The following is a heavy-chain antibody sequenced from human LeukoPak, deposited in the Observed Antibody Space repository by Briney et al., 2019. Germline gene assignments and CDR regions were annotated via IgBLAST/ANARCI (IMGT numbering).Heavy chain of an antibody. Sequence: GGSLRLSCAASGFTFSSYAMSWVRQAPGKGLEWVSVISGSGGSTYYADSVKGRFTISRDNSKNTLYLQMNSLRAEDTAVYYCAKVPRNFLAPLTPVDYWGQGTLVTVSS. J-gene: IGHJ4*02. V-gene: IGHV3-23*01. CDR2: ISGSGGST. D-gene: IGHD4-23*01. CDR3: AKVPRNFLAPLTPVDY. CDR1: GFTFSSYA.